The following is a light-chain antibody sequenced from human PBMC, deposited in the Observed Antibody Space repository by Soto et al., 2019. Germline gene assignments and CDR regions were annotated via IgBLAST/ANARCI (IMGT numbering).Light chain of an antibody. J-gene: IGKJ1*01. V-gene: IGKV1-39*01. CDR2: AAS. Sequence: DIQMTQSPSSLSASVGDTITITCRASQRVSTFLNWYQQKPGKAPKFLIYAASSLQSGVPSRFSGRGSGTEFHLPISGLQPDDFATYYCQQSYNTPRTFGQGTKVEL. CDR1: QRVSTF. CDR3: QQSYNTPRT.